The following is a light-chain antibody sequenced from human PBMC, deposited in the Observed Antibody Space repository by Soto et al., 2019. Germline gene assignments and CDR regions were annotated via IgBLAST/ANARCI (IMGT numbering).Light chain of an antibody. CDR2: DAS. Sequence: EIVLTQSPATLSLSPGDRATLSCRASQSIGTYLAWYQQKPGQAPSLLIYDASNRATGIPARFSGSGSGTDFPLTISSLEPEDFAVYFCQHRSSSPPPWTFGQGTEVDIK. J-gene: IGKJ1*01. CDR3: QHRSSSPPPWT. V-gene: IGKV3-11*01. CDR1: QSIGTY.